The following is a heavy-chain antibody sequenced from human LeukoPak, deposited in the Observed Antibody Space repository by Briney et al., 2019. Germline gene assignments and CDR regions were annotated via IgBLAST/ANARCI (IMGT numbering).Heavy chain of an antibody. V-gene: IGHV3-23*01. J-gene: IGHJ6*04. CDR2: TSASGGRT. D-gene: IGHD3-10*01. CDR1: GFTSDSYD. CDR3: TLTLVRGRVYGMDV. Sequence: GGSLRLSCAASGFTSDSYDMSWVRQAPGKGLEWVSGTSASGGRTYYADSVKGRFTISRDNSKNTLYLQMNSLRAEDTAVYYCTLTLVRGRVYGMDVWGEGTTVTVSS.